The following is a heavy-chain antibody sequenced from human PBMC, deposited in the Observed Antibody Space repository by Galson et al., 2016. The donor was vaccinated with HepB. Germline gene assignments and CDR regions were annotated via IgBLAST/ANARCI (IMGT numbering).Heavy chain of an antibody. J-gene: IGHJ6*02. D-gene: IGHD3-22*01. V-gene: IGHV3-9*01. CDR1: GFTFNDYA. CDR2: ISWNSGRI. CDR3: ARELGYDRSGYYYYYYYVIDV. Sequence: SLRLSCATSGFTFNDYAMHWVRQAPGKGLEWVSGISWNSGRIDYADSVKGRFTVSRDNAKNSLYLQMNSLRAEDTAVYYCARELGYDRSGYYYYYYYVIDVWGQGTTVTVSS.